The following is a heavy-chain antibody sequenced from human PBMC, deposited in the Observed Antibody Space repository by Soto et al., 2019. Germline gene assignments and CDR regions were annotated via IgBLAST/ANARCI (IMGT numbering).Heavy chain of an antibody. CDR2: INPSGGST. D-gene: IGHD4-17*01. Sequence: QVQVVQSGAEVKKPGASVKVSCKASGYTFTNYYIHWVRQAPGQGLEWMGIINPSGGSTSYAQKFQGRVTMTRDTSTSTVYMELSSLRSEDTAVYYCARVTTFSYYFDYWGQGTLVTVSS. CDR3: ARVTTFSYYFDY. J-gene: IGHJ4*02. CDR1: GYTFTNYY. V-gene: IGHV1-46*01.